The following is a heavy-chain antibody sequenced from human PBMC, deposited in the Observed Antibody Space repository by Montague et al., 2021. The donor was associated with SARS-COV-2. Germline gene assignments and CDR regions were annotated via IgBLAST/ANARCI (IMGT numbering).Heavy chain of an antibody. D-gene: IGHD3-3*01. CDR2: ISSSVSTI. CDR1: GFTFSSYE. J-gene: IGHJ6*02. V-gene: IGHV3-48*03. CDR3: ARGGTYYDFWSGFHNYYYGMDV. Sequence: SLRLSCVASGFTFSSYEMNWVRQAPGKGLEWVSYISSSVSTIYYAYSXKGRFTISRDNAKNSLYLQLNSLRAEDTALYYCARGGTYYDFWSGFHNYYYGMDVWGQGTTVTVSS.